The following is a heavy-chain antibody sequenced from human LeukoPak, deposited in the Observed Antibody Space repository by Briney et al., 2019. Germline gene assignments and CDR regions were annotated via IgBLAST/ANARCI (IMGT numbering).Heavy chain of an antibody. CDR1: GDSISSYY. CDR3: ARGQSYGATGYFQH. CDR2: INHSGST. V-gene: IGHV4-34*01. Sequence: SETLSLTCTVSGDSISSYYWSWIRQPPGKGLEWIGEINHSGSTNYNPSLKSRVTISVDTSKNQFSLKLSSVTAADTAVYYCARGQSYGATGYFQHWGQGTLVTVSS. D-gene: IGHD4-17*01. J-gene: IGHJ1*01.